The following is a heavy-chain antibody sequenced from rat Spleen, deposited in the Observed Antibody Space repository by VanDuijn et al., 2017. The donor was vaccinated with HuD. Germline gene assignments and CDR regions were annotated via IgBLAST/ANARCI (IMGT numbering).Heavy chain of an antibody. D-gene: IGHD1-9*01. CDR2: ISYDGSST. CDR3: ARRHYGYTDYFDY. V-gene: IGHV5-29*01. J-gene: IGHJ2*01. CDR1: GFTFSNYG. Sequence: EVQLVESGGGLVQPGRSLKLSCAASGFTFSNYGMAWVRQAPTKGLEWVATISYDGSSTYYRDSVKGRFTISRANAKSTLSLQMDSLRSEDTATYYCARRHYGYTDYFDYWGQGVMVTVSS.